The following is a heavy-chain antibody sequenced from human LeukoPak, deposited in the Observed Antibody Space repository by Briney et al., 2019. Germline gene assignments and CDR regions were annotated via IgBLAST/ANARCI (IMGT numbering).Heavy chain of an antibody. CDR1: GGTFSSYA. J-gene: IGHJ4*02. D-gene: IGHD2-2*01. CDR2: IIPILGIA. V-gene: IGHV1-69*04. Sequence: SVKVSCKASGGTFSSYAISWVRQAPGQGLEWMGRIIPILGIANYAQKFQGRVTITADKSTSTAYMELSSLRSEDAAVYYCARASSTSRVYYFDYWGQGTLVTVSS. CDR3: ARASSTSRVYYFDY.